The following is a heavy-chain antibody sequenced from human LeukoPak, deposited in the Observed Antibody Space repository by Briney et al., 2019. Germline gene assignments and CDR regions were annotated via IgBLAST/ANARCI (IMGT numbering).Heavy chain of an antibody. Sequence: GGSLRLSCAASGFTVSTNYMSWVRQAPGKGLEWVSVIYSNDNTYYADSVKGRFTISRDNSKNTLYLQMNSLRAEDTAVYYCARFGEGAAKDWGQGTLVTVSS. CDR3: ARFGEGAAKD. CDR1: GFTVSTNY. V-gene: IGHV3-53*01. D-gene: IGHD1-26*01. J-gene: IGHJ4*02. CDR2: IYSNDNT.